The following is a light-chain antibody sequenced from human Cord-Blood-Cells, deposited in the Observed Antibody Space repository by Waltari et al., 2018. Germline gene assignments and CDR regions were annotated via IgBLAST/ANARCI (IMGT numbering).Light chain of an antibody. CDR1: SNNVGNQG. Sequence: QAGLTQPPSVSKGLRQTATLTCTGNSNNVGNQGAAWLQQHQGHPPELLSYRNNNRPSGISERLSASRSGNTASLTITGLQPEDEADYYCSAWDSSLSVWVFGGGTKLTVL. V-gene: IGLV10-54*01. CDR3: SAWDSSLSVWV. CDR2: RNN. J-gene: IGLJ3*02.